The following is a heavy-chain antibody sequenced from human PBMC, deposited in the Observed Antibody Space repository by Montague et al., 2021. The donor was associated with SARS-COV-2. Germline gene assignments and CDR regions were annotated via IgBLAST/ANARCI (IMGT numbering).Heavy chain of an antibody. J-gene: IGHJ4*02. CDR3: ARVGGMEYCGGGNCYLDY. CDR1: GFTFSSYS. CDR2: ISSSSSYI. D-gene: IGHD2-15*01. Sequence: SLRLSCAASGFTFSSYSMNWVRQAPGKGLEWVSSISSSSSYIYYADSVKGRFTISRDNAKNSLYLQMNSLRAEDTAVYYCARVGGMEYCGGGNCYLDYWGQGTLVTVSS. V-gene: IGHV3-21*01.